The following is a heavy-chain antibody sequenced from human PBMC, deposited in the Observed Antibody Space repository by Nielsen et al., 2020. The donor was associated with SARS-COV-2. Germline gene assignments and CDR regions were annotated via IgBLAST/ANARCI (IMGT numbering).Heavy chain of an antibody. CDR2: ISYDGSNK. CDR1: GFTFSSYA. J-gene: IGHJ4*02. V-gene: IGHV3-30-3*01. D-gene: IGHD3-22*01. Sequence: GGSLRLSCAASGFTFSSYAMHWVRQAPGKGLEWVAVISYDGSNKYYADSVKGRFTISRDNSKNTLHLQMNSLRAEDTAVYYCARAATWIVVVSPFDYWGQGTLVTVSS. CDR3: ARAATWIVVVSPFDY.